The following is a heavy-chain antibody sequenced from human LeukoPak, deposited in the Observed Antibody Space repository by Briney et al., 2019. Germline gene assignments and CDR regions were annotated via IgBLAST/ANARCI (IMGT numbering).Heavy chain of an antibody. CDR2: IYYSGST. D-gene: IGHD3-22*01. CDR3: ASYDPITMSRYYFDY. V-gene: IGHV4-39*01. J-gene: IGHJ4*02. Sequence: SETLSLTCTLSGGSISSSSYYWGWVRQPPGKGLEWIGSIYYSGSTYYNPSLKSRVTISVDTSKNQFSLKLSSVTAADTAVYYCASYDPITMSRYYFDYWGQGTLVTVSS. CDR1: GGSISSSSYY.